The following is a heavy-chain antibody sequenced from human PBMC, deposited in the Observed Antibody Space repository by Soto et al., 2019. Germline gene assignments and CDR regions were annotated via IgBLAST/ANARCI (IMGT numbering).Heavy chain of an antibody. CDR2: IWYDGSNK. D-gene: IGHD2-15*01. J-gene: IGHJ4*02. V-gene: IGHV3-33*01. Sequence: GGSLRLSCAASGFTFSSYGMHWVRQAPGKGLEWVAVIWYDGSNKYYADSVKGRFTISRDDSKNTLYLQMNSLRAEDTAVYYCARDGRAATDLDYWGQGTLVTVSS. CDR3: ARDGRAATDLDY. CDR1: GFTFSSYG.